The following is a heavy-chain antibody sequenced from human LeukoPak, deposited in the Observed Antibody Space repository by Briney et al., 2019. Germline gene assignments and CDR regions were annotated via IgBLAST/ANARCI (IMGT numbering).Heavy chain of an antibody. J-gene: IGHJ5*02. Sequence: SETLSLTCTVSGGSINNYYWSWIRQPPGKGLEWIGYIYSRGSTNYNPSLKSRVIISVDTSKNQLSLKLSSVTAADTAVYYCARRTLCCGERFDPWGQGTLVTVSS. D-gene: IGHD3-16*01. CDR2: IYSRGST. CDR3: ARRTLCCGERFDP. V-gene: IGHV4-59*08. CDR1: GGSINNYY.